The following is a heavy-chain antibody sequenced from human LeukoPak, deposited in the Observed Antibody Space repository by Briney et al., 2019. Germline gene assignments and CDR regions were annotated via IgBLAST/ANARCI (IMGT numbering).Heavy chain of an antibody. CDR2: IYYNGKT. D-gene: IGHD6-19*01. CDR3: ARAPPEESWLVYFDS. J-gene: IGHJ4*02. V-gene: IGHV4-59*01. CDR1: GGSISSYY. Sequence: PSETLSLTCTVSGGSISSYYWSWIRQPPGKGLEWIGYIYYNGKTNYNPSLKSRVTISVDTSKNQFSLRLSSVPPADTAIYYCARAPPEESWLVYFDSWGQGTLVTVSS.